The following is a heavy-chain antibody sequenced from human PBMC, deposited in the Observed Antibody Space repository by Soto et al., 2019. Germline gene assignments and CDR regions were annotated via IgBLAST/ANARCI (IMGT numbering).Heavy chain of an antibody. V-gene: IGHV3-23*01. CDR3: ANELRPNDY. CDR2: ISISGGNT. J-gene: IGHJ4*02. D-gene: IGHD4-17*01. Sequence: EVQLLESGGGLVQPGGSLRLSCAASGLPFSSHAMSWVRQAPGKGLEWVSSISISGGNTYYADSVRGRFTISRDNSKNTLYLHMNSLTAKDTAIYYCANELRPNDYWGQGTLVTVSS. CDR1: GLPFSSHA.